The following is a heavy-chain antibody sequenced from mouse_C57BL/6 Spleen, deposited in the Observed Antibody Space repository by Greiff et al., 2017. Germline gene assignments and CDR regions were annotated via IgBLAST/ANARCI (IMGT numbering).Heavy chain of an antibody. CDR1: GYTFTSYW. CDR3: AREEAAY. CDR2: IDPNSGGT. V-gene: IGHV1-72*01. J-gene: IGHJ3*01. Sequence: VQLQQPGAELVKPGASVKLSCKASGYTFTSYWMHWVKQRPGRGLEWLGRIDPNSGGTKYHEKFKSKATLTVDKPSSPADMQLSSLTSEDSAVYYCAREEAAYWGQGTLVTVSA.